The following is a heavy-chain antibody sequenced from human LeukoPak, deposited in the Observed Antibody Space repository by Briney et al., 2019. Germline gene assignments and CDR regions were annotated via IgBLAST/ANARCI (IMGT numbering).Heavy chain of an antibody. CDR3: ARDVSGYSYGLGDY. D-gene: IGHD5-18*01. CDR2: ISSSSSYI. CDR1: GFTFSSYS. V-gene: IGHV3-21*01. J-gene: IGHJ4*02. Sequence: PGGSLRLSCAASGFTFSSYSMSWVRQAPGKGLEWASSISSSSSYISYADSVKGRFTVSRDNAKNSLYLQMNSLRAEDTAMYYCARDVSGYSYGLGDYWGQGTLVTVSS.